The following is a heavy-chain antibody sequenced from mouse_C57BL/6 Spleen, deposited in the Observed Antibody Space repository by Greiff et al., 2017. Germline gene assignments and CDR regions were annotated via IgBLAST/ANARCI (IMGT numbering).Heavy chain of an antibody. Sequence: VQLQQSGAELVKPGASVKLSCKASGYTFTSYWMHWVKQRPGRGLEWIGRIDPNSGGTKYNEKFKSKATLTVDKPSSTAYMQLSSLTSEDSAVYYCARWARELLLNWDYWGQGTTLTVSS. D-gene: IGHD1-1*01. V-gene: IGHV1-72*01. J-gene: IGHJ2*01. CDR2: IDPNSGGT. CDR1: GYTFTSYW. CDR3: ARWARELLLNWDY.